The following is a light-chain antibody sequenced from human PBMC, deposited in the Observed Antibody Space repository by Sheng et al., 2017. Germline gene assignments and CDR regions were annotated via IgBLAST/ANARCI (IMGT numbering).Light chain of an antibody. Sequence: SYVLTQPPSVSVAPGKTATITCGGNNIEKKNVHWYQQRPGQAPVLVVYVDTDRPSWIPERFSGSNSGNMATLTISRVEAADEADYYCQVWDSASDHWVFGGGTKLTVL. V-gene: IGLV3-21*03. CDR1: NIEKKN. CDR3: QVWDSASDHWV. CDR2: VDT. J-gene: IGLJ3*02.